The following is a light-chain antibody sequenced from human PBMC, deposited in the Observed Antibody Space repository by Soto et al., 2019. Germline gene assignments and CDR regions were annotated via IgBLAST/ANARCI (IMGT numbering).Light chain of an antibody. CDR1: SSNIGAGYD. Sequence: QSVLTQPPSVSGAPGQRVTISCTGGSSNIGAGYDVHWYQQLPGTAPKLLIYGNSNRPSGVPDRFSGSKSGTSASLAITGLQAEDEADSYCQSYDSSLSGVFGTG. CDR2: GNS. J-gene: IGLJ1*01. V-gene: IGLV1-40*01. CDR3: QSYDSSLSGV.